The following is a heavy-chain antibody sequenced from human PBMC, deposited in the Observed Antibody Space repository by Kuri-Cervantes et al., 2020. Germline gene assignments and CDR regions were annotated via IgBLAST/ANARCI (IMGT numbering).Heavy chain of an antibody. CDR1: GFTFSSYS. J-gene: IGHJ6*03. D-gene: IGHD2-2*01. CDR2: ISSSSSYI. CDR3: AKGPYCSSNSCYLYQYYYMDV. Sequence: GGSLRLSCAASGFTFSSYSMNWVRQAPGKGLEWVSSISSSSSYIYYADSVKGRFTISRDNAKNSLYLQMNSLRAEDTAVYYCAKGPYCSSNSCYLYQYYYMDVWGKGTTVTVSS. V-gene: IGHV3-21*01.